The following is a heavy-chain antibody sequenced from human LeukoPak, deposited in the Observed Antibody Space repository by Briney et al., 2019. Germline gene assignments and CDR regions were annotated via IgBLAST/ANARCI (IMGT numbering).Heavy chain of an antibody. D-gene: IGHD3-3*01. CDR3: ARDAYYGFIDY. CDR2: IYYRVTS. V-gene: IGHV4-59*01. CDR1: GDSISTYY. J-gene: IGHJ4*02. Sequence: PSETLSLTCTVSGDSISTYYWSWIRQPPGKGLEWIGYIYYRVTSDYNPSLKSRVTMSVDMSTRQISLKLSSVTAADTAVYYCARDAYYGFIDYWGQGTLVTVSS.